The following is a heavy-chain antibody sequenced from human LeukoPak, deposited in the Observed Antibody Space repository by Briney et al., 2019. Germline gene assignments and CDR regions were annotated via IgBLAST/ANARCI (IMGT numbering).Heavy chain of an antibody. J-gene: IGHJ4*02. CDR1: GFTFDDYA. Sequence: AGGSLRLSCAASGFTFDDYAMPWVRQAPGKGLEWVSGISWNSGSIGYADSVKGRFTISRDNAKNSLYLQMNSLRAEDTALYYCATGYSYGQIDYWGQGTLVTVSS. V-gene: IGHV3-9*01. D-gene: IGHD5-18*01. CDR2: ISWNSGSI. CDR3: ATGYSYGQIDY.